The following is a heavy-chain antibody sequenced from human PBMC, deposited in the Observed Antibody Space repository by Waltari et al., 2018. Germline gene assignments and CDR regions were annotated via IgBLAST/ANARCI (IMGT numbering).Heavy chain of an antibody. V-gene: IGHV4-38-2*02. D-gene: IGHD3-10*01. J-gene: IGHJ6*03. CDR2: INHSGST. Sequence: QVQLQESGPGLVTPSETLSLTCTVSGYSISSGYYWGWIRQPPGKGLEWIGRINHSGSTFSNPSLKSRVTISVDTSKNQFSLKLSSVTAADTAVYYCARGGLGSLFYYYMDVWGKGTTVTVSS. CDR1: GYSISSGYY. CDR3: ARGGLGSLFYYYMDV.